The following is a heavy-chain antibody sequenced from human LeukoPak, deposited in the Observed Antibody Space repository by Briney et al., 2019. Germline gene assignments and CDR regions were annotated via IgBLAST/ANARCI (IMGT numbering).Heavy chain of an antibody. CDR1: GGSISSYY. CDR3: ARVYCSSTSCPGEVDY. Sequence: SETLSLTCTVSGGSISSYYWSWIRQPPGRGLEWIGYIYYSGSTNYNPSLKSRVTMSVDTSKNQFSLKLSSVTAADTAVYYCARVYCSSTSCPGEVDYWGQGTLVTVSS. D-gene: IGHD2-2*01. V-gene: IGHV4-59*08. J-gene: IGHJ4*02. CDR2: IYYSGST.